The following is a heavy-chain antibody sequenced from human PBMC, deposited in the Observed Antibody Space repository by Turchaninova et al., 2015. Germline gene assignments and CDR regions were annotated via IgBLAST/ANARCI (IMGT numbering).Heavy chain of an antibody. Sequence: EVQLVQSGTEMKKPGESLRISCKASGYRFTTYWISWVRQLPGKGLEWVGRVAPDDSSTCYSPSFQGRVPISVDPSGSTAFLQWSSLEASDTARYFCARQTTQAMDFDSWGQGTQVTVS. CDR3: ARQTTQAMDFDS. J-gene: IGHJ5*01. D-gene: IGHD1-1*01. V-gene: IGHV5-10-1*03. CDR2: VAPDDSST. CDR1: GYRFTTYW.